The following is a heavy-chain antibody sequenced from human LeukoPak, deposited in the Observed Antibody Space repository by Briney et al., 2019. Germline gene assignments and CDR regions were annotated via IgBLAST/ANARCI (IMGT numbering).Heavy chain of an antibody. D-gene: IGHD5-12*01. CDR1: GFTFSNYA. CDR3: ARRGWLINFDY. Sequence: GGSLRLSCAASGFTFSNYAMSWVRQAPGKGLEWVSTISSSGDNTHYADSVKGRFTISRDNSKNTPYLQMNTLRAEDTAIFYCARRGWLINFDYWGQGTLVTVSS. J-gene: IGHJ4*02. V-gene: IGHV3-23*01. CDR2: ISSSGDNT.